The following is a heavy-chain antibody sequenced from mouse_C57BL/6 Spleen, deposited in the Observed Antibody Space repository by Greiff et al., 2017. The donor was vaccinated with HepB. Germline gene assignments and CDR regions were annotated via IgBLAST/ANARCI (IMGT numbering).Heavy chain of an antibody. Sequence: QVQLKQSGAELVRPGTSVKVSCKASGYAFTNYLIEWVKQRPGQGLEWIGVINPGSGGTNYNEKFKGKATLTADKSSSTAYMQLSSLTSEDSAVYFCARGHLTTVVAPYYFDYWGQGTTLTVSS. CDR2: INPGSGGT. V-gene: IGHV1-54*01. CDR1: GYAFTNYL. J-gene: IGHJ2*01. D-gene: IGHD1-1*01. CDR3: ARGHLTTVVAPYYFDY.